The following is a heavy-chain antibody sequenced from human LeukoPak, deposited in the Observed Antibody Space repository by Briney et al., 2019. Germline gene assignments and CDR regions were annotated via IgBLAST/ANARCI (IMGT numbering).Heavy chain of an antibody. J-gene: IGHJ6*02. CDR2: IWYDGSNK. CDR1: GFTFSSYG. V-gene: IGHV3-33*01. CDR3: ARDTPSYYDFWSGYFPDYYYYGMDV. D-gene: IGHD3-3*01. Sequence: GGSLRLSCAASGFTFSSYGMHWVRQAPGKGLEWVAVIWYDGSNKYYADSVKGRFTISRDNSKNTLYLQMNSLRAEDTAVYYCARDTPSYYDFWSGYFPDYYYYGMDVWGQGTTVTVSS.